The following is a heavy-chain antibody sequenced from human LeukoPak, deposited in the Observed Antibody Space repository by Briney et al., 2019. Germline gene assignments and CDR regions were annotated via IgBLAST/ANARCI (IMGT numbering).Heavy chain of an antibody. CDR2: IYPGDSDT. J-gene: IGHJ1*01. V-gene: IGHV5-51*01. CDR1: GYSFTSYW. Sequence: GESLKISCKGSGYSFTSYWIGWVRQMPGKGLGWMGIIYPGDSDTRYSPSFQGQVTISADKSISTAYLQWSSLKASDTAMYYCARPDIVGAYAEYFQHWGQGTLVTVSS. D-gene: IGHD1-26*01. CDR3: ARPDIVGAYAEYFQH.